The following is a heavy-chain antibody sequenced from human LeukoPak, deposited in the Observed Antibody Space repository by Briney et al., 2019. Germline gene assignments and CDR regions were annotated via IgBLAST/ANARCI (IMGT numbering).Heavy chain of an antibody. V-gene: IGHV1-18*01. J-gene: IGHJ2*01. CDR3: ARLGSHIVVVTAIAEWYFDL. CDR2: ISAYNGNT. CDR1: GYAFTSYG. D-gene: IGHD2-21*02. Sequence: ASVKVSCKASGYAFTSYGISWVRHAPGQGLEWMGWISAYNGNTNYAQKLQGRVTMTTDTSPRTAYMELRSLRSDDTAVYYCARLGSHIVVVTAIAEWYFDLWGRGTLVTVSS.